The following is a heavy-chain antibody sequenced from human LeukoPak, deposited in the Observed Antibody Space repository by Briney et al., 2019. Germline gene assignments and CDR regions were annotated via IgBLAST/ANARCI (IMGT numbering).Heavy chain of an antibody. D-gene: IGHD3-22*01. J-gene: IGHJ4*02. CDR3: AGSSITMIVVAPYYFDY. CDR1: GGSFSGYY. Sequence: SEALSLTCAVYGGSFSGYYWSWIRQPPGKGLEWIGEINHSGSTNYNPSLKSRVTISVDTSKNQFSLKLSSVTAADTAVYYCAGSSITMIVVAPYYFDYWGQGTLVTVSS. CDR2: INHSGST. V-gene: IGHV4-34*01.